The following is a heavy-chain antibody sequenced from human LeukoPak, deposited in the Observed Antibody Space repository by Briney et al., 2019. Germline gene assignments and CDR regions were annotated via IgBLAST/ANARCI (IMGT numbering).Heavy chain of an antibody. CDR2: INPNSGGT. CDR1: GYTFTGYY. Sequence: ASVKVSCKASGYTFTGYYMHWVRQAPGQGLEWMGWINPNSGGTNYAQKFQGWVTMTRDTSISTAYMELSRLRTDDTAVDYCAKEARGAALGYGMDVWGKGTTVTVSS. D-gene: IGHD3-10*01. V-gene: IGHV1-2*04. J-gene: IGHJ6*04. CDR3: AKEARGAALGYGMDV.